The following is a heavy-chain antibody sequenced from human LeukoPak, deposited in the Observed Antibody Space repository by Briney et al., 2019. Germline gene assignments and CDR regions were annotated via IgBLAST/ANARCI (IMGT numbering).Heavy chain of an antibody. CDR3: ARDGCSGGSGYSDYNWFDP. V-gene: IGHV1-18*04. CDR2: ISAYNENT. CDR1: GYTLTSYG. D-gene: IGHD2-15*01. Sequence: GASVKVSCKASGYTLTSYGMSGVRQAPGQGREWMGLISAYNENTNYVQRLQGRVTMTTDTSPSTAYMELRSLRSDDTAVYYCARDGCSGGSGYSDYNWFDPWGQGTLVTVYS. J-gene: IGHJ5*02.